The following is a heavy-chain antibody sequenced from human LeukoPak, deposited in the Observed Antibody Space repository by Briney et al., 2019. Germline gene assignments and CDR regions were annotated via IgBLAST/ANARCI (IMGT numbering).Heavy chain of an antibody. Sequence: PGGSLRLSCAASGFTFSDYAISWVRQAPGKGLEWVSVISGSGVNIYYADYVKGRFTISRDNSKNTLYLQLNSLKAEDTAVYYCTTDLGITMVRGVIGDAFDIWGQGTMVTVSS. CDR3: TTDLGITMVRGVIGDAFDI. CDR1: GFTFSDYA. V-gene: IGHV3-23*01. D-gene: IGHD3-10*01. CDR2: ISGSGVNI. J-gene: IGHJ3*02.